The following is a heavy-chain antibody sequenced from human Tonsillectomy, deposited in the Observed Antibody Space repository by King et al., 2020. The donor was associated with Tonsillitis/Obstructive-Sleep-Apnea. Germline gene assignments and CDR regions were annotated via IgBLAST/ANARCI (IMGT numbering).Heavy chain of an antibody. Sequence: VQLVESGGGLIQPGGSLRLSCAASGFTVSSNYMSWVRQAPGKGLEWVSVIYSGGSTYYADSVKGRFTICRDNSKNTLYLQMNSLRGEDTAVYYCAKLLGLTGRSAFDIWGQGTMVTVSS. V-gene: IGHV3-53*01. CDR2: IYSGGST. CDR1: GFTVSSNY. D-gene: IGHD3-16*01. CDR3: AKLLGLTGRSAFDI. J-gene: IGHJ3*02.